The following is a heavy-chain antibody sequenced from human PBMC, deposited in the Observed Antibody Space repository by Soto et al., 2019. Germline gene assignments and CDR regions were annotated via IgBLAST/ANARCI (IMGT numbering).Heavy chain of an antibody. CDR2: ISYDGSNK. D-gene: IGHD3-10*01. V-gene: IGHV3-30-3*01. CDR1: GFTFSSYA. CDR3: ARDPMVRGVIGWFDP. Sequence: QVQLVESGGGVVQPGRSLRLSCAASGFTFSSYAMHWVRQAPGKGQEWVAVISYDGSNKYYADSVKGRFTISRDNSKNTLYLQMNSLRAEDTAVYYCARDPMVRGVIGWFDPWGQGTLFTVSS. J-gene: IGHJ5*02.